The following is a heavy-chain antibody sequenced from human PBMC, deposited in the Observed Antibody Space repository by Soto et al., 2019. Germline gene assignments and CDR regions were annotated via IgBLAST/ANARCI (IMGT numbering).Heavy chain of an antibody. J-gene: IGHJ4*02. CDR2: IYYSGST. D-gene: IGHD6-13*01. Sequence: PSETLSLTCTVSGGSVSSGDYYWSWIRQPPGKGLEWIGYIYYSGSTYYNPSLKSRVTISVDTAKNQFSLKLSSVPAADTAVYYCARGPGVGIAAAATPRFYFDYWGQGTLVTVSS. V-gene: IGHV4-30-4*01. CDR1: GGSVSSGDYY. CDR3: ARGPGVGIAAAATPRFYFDY.